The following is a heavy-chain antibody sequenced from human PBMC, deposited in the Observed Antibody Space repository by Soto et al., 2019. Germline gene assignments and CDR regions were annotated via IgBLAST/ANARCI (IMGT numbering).Heavy chain of an antibody. CDR3: ARAGYDSSGYYFYAMDV. CDR2: IGTAGDP. J-gene: IGHJ6*02. CDR1: GFILIGYD. V-gene: IGHV3-13*05. Sequence: LRVSFVASGFILIGYDIHWVRQATGEGLEWVSAIGTAGDPYYSGSVKGRFTISRGNAENSVYLQMNSLRAGDTAVYYCARAGYDSSGYYFYAMDVWGPGTTVTVSS. D-gene: IGHD3-22*01.